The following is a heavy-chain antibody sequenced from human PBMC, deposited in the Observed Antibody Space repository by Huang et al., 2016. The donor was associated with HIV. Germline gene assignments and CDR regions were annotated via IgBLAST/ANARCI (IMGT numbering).Heavy chain of an antibody. Sequence: QVQLRQWGAGLVKPSETLSLTCAVYGGSFSGYYWTWIRQSPGKGLEWIGEINHIGKTNYQPSLKSRGTIAKDTAKNQVSLQLTAVSAADTGVYFCAREKAADSAWYGVYYFDYWGEGALVTVTS. D-gene: IGHD6-19*01. CDR1: GGSFSGYY. V-gene: IGHV4-34*01. J-gene: IGHJ4*02. CDR3: AREKAADSAWYGVYYFDY. CDR2: INHIGKT.